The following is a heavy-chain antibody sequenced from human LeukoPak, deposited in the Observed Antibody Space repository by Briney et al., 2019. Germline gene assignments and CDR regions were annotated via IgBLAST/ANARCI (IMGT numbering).Heavy chain of an antibody. Sequence: GASVKVSCKTSGYSFTDYYIHWVRQAPGQGLEWMGWINPKSGRTSSARKFQDRVTMTRDPSISTVYMDMAWLTSDDTAIYFRARADFVDAGPYLIGPWGQGTLVTVSS. J-gene: IGHJ5*02. CDR3: ARADFVDAGPYLIGP. CDR2: INPKSGRT. CDR1: GYSFTDYY. D-gene: IGHD3-3*01. V-gene: IGHV1-2*02.